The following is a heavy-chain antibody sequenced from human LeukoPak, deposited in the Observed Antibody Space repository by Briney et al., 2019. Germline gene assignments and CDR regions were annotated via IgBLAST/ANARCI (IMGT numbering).Heavy chain of an antibody. V-gene: IGHV3-23*01. CDR3: AKAGGSSWYDA. D-gene: IGHD6-13*01. CDR2: ISASGGRT. Sequence: PGRSLRLSCAASGFTFSSYDMSWVRQAPGKGLEWVSAISASGGRTYYADSVKGRFTISRDNSKNTMYQQMNSLRAEDTAVYYCAKAGGSSWYDAWGQGILVTVSS. CDR1: GFTFSSYD. J-gene: IGHJ5*02.